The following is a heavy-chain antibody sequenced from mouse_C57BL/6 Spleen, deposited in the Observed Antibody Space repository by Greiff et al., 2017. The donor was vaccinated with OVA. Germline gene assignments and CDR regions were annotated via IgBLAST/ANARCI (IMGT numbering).Heavy chain of an antibody. J-gene: IGHJ3*01. D-gene: IGHD2-4*01. CDR1: GYTFTSYW. CDR3: ARGGLYYDYDAGFAY. Sequence: QVQLQQSGTELVKPGASVKLSCKASGYTFTSYWMHWVKQRPGQGLEWIGNINPSNGGTNYNEKFKSKATLTVDKSSSTAYMQLSSLTSEDSAVYYCARGGLYYDYDAGFAYWGQGTLVTVSA. V-gene: IGHV1-53*01. CDR2: INPSNGGT.